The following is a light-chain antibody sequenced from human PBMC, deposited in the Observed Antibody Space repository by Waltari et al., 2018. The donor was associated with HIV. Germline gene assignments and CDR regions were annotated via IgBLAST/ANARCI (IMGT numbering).Light chain of an antibody. CDR1: QSLLHSNGEKY. CDR2: LGS. J-gene: IGKJ2*01. CDR3: MQVLQTPYT. V-gene: IGKV2-28*01. Sequence: DLVMTQSPLSLPVTPGAPASISCRSSQSLLHSNGEKYLDWYMQKPGQSPQLLIYLGSNRASGVPDRFSGSGSGTDFTLKISRVEAEDVAVYYCMQVLQTPYTFGQGTKLEIK.